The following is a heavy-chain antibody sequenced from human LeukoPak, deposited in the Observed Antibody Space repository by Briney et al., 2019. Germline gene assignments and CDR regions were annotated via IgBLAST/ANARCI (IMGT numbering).Heavy chain of an antibody. CDR1: GYTFTGYY. D-gene: IGHD2-15*01. Sequence: ASVKVSCRASGYTFTGYYMHWVRQAPGQGLEWMGRINPNSGGTNYAQKFQGRVTMTRDTSISTAYMELSRLRSDDTAVYYCARGYCSGGTCYLVENWLDPWGQGTLVTVSS. CDR3: ARGYCSGGTCYLVENWLDP. CDR2: INPNSGGT. V-gene: IGHV1-2*06. J-gene: IGHJ5*02.